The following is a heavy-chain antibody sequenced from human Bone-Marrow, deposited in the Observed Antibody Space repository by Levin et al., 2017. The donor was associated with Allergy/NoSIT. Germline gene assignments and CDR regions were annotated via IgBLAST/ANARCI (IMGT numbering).Heavy chain of an antibody. CDR1: GGTFDSYA. CDR2: IIPFLATT. V-gene: IGHV1-69*11. CDR3: ARGRYSYGQTYTDYYYFYMDV. Sequence: GASVKVSCKASGGTFDSYAIVWVRQVPGHGLEWMGHIIPFLATTIFAQNFQGRVTLTADESATTAYMELSSLKSEDTAVYYCARGRYSYGQTYTDYYYFYMDVWGRGTTVTVSS. J-gene: IGHJ6*03. D-gene: IGHD5-18*01.